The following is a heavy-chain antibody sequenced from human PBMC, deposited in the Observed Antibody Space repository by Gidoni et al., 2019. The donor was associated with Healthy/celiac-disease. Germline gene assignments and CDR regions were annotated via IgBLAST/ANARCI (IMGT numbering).Heavy chain of an antibody. CDR3: ARDRRLGYFDY. D-gene: IGHD6-19*01. J-gene: IGHJ4*02. CDR2: IKQDGSEK. CDR1: GFTFRSYW. Sequence: EVQLVESGGGLVQPGGSLRLSCAASGFTFRSYWMSWVRQAPGKGLEWVANIKQDGSEKYYVDSVKGRFTLSRDNAKNSRYLQMNSLRAEDTAVYYCARDRRLGYFDYWGQGTLVTVSS. V-gene: IGHV3-7*03.